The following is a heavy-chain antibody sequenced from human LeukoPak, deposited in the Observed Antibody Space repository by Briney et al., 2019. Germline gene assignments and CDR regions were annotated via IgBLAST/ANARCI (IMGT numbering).Heavy chain of an antibody. CDR1: GYTFTDYY. J-gene: IGHJ1*01. CDR2: INPKNGDT. CDR3: AKRSSSSWTEYFQH. D-gene: IGHD6-13*01. Sequence: ASVNVSCKASGYTFTDYYIHWVRQAPGQGLEWMGWINPKNGDTNYAQKFRGRVAMTRDTSISTAYMELSRVRSDDTAVFYCAKRSSSSWTEYFQHWGQGTLVTVSS. V-gene: IGHV1-2*02.